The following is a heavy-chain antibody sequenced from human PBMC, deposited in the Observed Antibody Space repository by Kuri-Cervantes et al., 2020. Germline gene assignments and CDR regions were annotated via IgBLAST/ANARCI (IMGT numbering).Heavy chain of an antibody. J-gene: IGHJ6*02. CDR2: INSDGSST. D-gene: IGHD3-16*01. CDR1: GFTFSSYW. V-gene: IGHV3-74*01. Sequence: GGSLRLPCAASGFTFSSYWMHWVRQAPGKGLVWVSRINSDGSSTSYADSVKGRFTISRDNAKNTLYLQMNSLRAEDTAVYYRAGVMYYYGMDVWGQGTTVTVSS. CDR3: AGVMYYYGMDV.